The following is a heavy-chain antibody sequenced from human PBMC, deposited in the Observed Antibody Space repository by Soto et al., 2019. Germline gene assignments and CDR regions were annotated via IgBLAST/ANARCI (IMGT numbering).Heavy chain of an antibody. V-gene: IGHV3-23*01. CDR1: GFTFSSYA. D-gene: IGHD3-22*01. Sequence: GGSLRLSCAASGFTFSSYAMSWVRQAPGKGLEWVSAISGSGGSTYYADSVKGRFTISRDNSKNTLYLQMNSLRAEDTAVYYCAKYSSYDSRGYYKGYYYYGMDVWGQGTTVTVSS. J-gene: IGHJ6*02. CDR2: ISGSGGST. CDR3: AKYSSYDSRGYYKGYYYYGMDV.